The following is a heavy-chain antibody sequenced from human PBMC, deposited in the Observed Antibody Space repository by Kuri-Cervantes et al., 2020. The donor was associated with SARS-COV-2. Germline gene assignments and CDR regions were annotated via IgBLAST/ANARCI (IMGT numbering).Heavy chain of an antibody. CDR1: GGSFSGYY. V-gene: IGHV4-34*01. CDR3: ARKMDTAMVIDY. Sequence: SETLSLTCAVYGGSFSGYYWSWIRQPPGKGLEWIGEINHSGSTNYNPSLKSRVTISVDTSKNQFSLKLSSVTAADTAVYYCARKMDTAMVIDYWGQGTLATVSS. CDR2: INHSGST. D-gene: IGHD5-18*01. J-gene: IGHJ4*02.